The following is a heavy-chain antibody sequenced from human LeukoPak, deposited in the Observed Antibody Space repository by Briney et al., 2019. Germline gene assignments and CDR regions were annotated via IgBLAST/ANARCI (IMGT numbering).Heavy chain of an antibody. CDR2: IYYSGST. V-gene: IGHV4-34*01. J-gene: IGHJ3*02. D-gene: IGHD3-22*01. CDR1: SGSFSGYY. CDR3: ARLPLSGYYGDAFDI. Sequence: SETLSLTCAVYSGSFSGYYWSWIRQPPGKGLEWIGSIYYSGSTYYNPSLKSRVTISVDTSKNQFSLKLSSVTAADTAVYYCARLPLSGYYGDAFDIWGQGTMVTVSS.